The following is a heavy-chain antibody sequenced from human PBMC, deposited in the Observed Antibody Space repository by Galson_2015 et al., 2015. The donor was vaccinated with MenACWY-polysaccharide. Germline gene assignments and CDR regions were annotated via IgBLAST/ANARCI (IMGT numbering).Heavy chain of an antibody. D-gene: IGHD1-1*01. CDR1: GDSISTSY. CDR2: IYYTGST. V-gene: IGHV4-59*01. CDR3: ARGRGQLPLQFDY. Sequence: SETLSLTCTVSGDSISTSYWNWIRQPPGKGLEWVGYIYYTGSTNYNPSFNSRVTISLDTSQNQYSLKLKSVTAADTAVYYCARGRGQLPLQFDYWGQGTLVTVSS. J-gene: IGHJ4*02.